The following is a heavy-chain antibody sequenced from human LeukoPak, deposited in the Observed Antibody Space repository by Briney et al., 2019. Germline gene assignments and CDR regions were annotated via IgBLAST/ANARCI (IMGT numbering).Heavy chain of an antibody. Sequence: ASVKVSCKASGYTFTDYYIHWVRQAPGQRLEWLGWINPNSGGPNCAQKFRGRVTMTRDTSISTVYMDLSRLTSDDTAVYYCARDRYSSSWYGMDVWGQGTTVTVSS. CDR1: GYTFTDYY. CDR2: INPNSGGP. D-gene: IGHD6-13*01. J-gene: IGHJ6*02. V-gene: IGHV1-2*02. CDR3: ARDRYSSSWYGMDV.